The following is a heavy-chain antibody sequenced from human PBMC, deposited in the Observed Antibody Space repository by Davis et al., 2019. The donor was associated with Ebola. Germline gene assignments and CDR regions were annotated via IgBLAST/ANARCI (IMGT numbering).Heavy chain of an antibody. CDR1: GFVFSSYV. Sequence: GESLKISCAASGFVFSSYVMSWVRRAPGKGLEWVSTLGLSADTYYADSVKGRFTISRDNSKNTLHLQMNSLRAEDTALYYCAKDRGYSYVFDYWGQGTLVTVSS. CDR3: AKDRGYSYVFDY. D-gene: IGHD5-18*01. CDR2: LGLSADT. J-gene: IGHJ4*02. V-gene: IGHV3-23*01.